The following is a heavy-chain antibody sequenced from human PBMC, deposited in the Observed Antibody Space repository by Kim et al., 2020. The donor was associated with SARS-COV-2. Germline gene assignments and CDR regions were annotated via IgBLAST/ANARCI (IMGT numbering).Heavy chain of an antibody. CDR2: ISGSGGST. V-gene: IGHV3-23*01. CDR1: GFTFSSYA. D-gene: IGHD2-2*01. Sequence: GGSLRLSCAASGFTFSSYAMSWVRQAPGKGLEWVSAISGSGGSTYYADSVKGRFTISRDNSKNTLYLQMNSLRAEDTAVYYCAKDVVPAAMPSYYYYGMDVWCQGTTVTVSS. J-gene: IGHJ6*02. CDR3: AKDVVPAAMPSYYYYGMDV.